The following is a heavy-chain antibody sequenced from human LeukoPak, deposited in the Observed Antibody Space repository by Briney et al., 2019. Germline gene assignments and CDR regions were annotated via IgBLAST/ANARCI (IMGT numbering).Heavy chain of an antibody. CDR1: GFTFGDYY. V-gene: IGHV3-7*04. Sequence: PGGSLRLSCAASGFTFGDYYMSWVRQAPGKGLEWVANIKQDGSKKSYVDSVKGRFTISRDNAKNSLYLQMNSLRAEDTAIYYCTRVGYIDEGIDYWGQGTLVTVSS. J-gene: IGHJ4*02. CDR2: IKQDGSKK. D-gene: IGHD5-24*01. CDR3: TRVGYIDEGIDY.